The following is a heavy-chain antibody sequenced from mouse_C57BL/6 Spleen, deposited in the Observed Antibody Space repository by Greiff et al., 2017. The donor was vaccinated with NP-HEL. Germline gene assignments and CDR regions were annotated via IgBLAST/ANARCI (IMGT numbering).Heavy chain of an antibody. D-gene: IGHD1-1*01. Sequence: QVQLQQPGAELVKPGASVKLSCKASGYTFTSYWMQWVKQRPGQGLEWIGEIDPSDSYTNYNQKFKGKATFTVDTSSSKAYMQLSSLTSEDSAVDYCARGGLRYLAGLDVWGTGTTVTVSS. CDR3: ARGGLRYLAGLDV. CDR1: GYTFTSYW. CDR2: IDPSDSYT. V-gene: IGHV1-50*01. J-gene: IGHJ1*03.